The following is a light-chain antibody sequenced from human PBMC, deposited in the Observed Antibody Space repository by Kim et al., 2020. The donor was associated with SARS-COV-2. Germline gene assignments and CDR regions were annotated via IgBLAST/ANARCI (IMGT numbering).Light chain of an antibody. CDR2: KAS. CDR1: ALPKQY. CDR3: QSADSSGTYGV. J-gene: IGLJ3*02. V-gene: IGLV3-25*03. Sequence: SPGQTARMTCSGDALPKQYAYWYQQKTGQAPVLVIYKASERPSGIPERFSGSSSGTTVTLTISLVQAEDEADYYCQSADSSGTYGVFGGGTQLTVL.